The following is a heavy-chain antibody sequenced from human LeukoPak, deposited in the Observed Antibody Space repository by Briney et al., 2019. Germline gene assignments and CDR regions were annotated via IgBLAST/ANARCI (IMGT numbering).Heavy chain of an antibody. CDR1: GGSISSYY. D-gene: IGHD3-22*01. V-gene: IGHV4-59*12. J-gene: IGHJ5*02. Sequence: SETLSLTCTVSGGSISSYYWSWIRQPPGKGLEWIGYIYYSGSTNYNPSLKSRVTMSVDTSKNHFSLKLSSVTAADTAIYYCAGGRYYYDSSVDYNWFDPWGQGTLVTVSS. CDR2: IYYSGST. CDR3: AGGRYYYDSSVDYNWFDP.